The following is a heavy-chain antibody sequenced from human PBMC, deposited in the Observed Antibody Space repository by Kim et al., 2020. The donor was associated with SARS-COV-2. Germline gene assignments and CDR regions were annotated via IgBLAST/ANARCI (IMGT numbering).Heavy chain of an antibody. J-gene: IGHJ4*02. CDR3: ARGAGGCGEGQFDY. CDR1: GGSISNYY. V-gene: IGHV4-59*08. D-gene: IGHD3-10*01. Sequence: SETLSLTCTVSGGSISNYYWFWIRQPPGGGLEWLAEIHYSGNTDHNPSLRSRLTISIDTSQNQFSLSLTSVTAADTAVYYCARGAGGCGEGQFDYWGQGTLVTVSS. CDR2: IHYSGNT.